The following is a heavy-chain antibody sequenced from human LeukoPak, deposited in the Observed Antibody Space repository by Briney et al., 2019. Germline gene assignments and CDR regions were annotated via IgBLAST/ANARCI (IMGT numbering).Heavy chain of an antibody. CDR2: IYYSGST. V-gene: IGHV4-39*07. J-gene: IGHJ4*02. CDR1: GGSISSSSYY. Sequence: PSETLSLTCTVSGGSISSSSYYWGWIRQPPGKGLEWIGSIYYSGSTYYNPSLKSRVTISVDTSKNQFSLKLSSVTAADTAVYYCARDDPSGSYGGVDYWGQGTLVTVSS. D-gene: IGHD1-26*01. CDR3: ARDDPSGSYGGVDY.